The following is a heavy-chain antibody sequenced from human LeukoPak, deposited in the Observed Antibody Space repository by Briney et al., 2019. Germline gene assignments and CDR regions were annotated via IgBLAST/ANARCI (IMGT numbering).Heavy chain of an antibody. CDR1: GFTFSSYS. J-gene: IGHJ4*02. V-gene: IGHV3-21*04. CDR3: ARAAWAIVVVITPLDY. D-gene: IGHD3-22*01. Sequence: PGGSLRLSCAASGFTFSSYSMNWVRQAPGKGLEWVSSISSSSSYIYYADSVKGRFTISRDNAKNSLYLQMNSLRAEDTAVYYCARAAWAIVVVITPLDYWGQGTLVTVSS. CDR2: ISSSSSYI.